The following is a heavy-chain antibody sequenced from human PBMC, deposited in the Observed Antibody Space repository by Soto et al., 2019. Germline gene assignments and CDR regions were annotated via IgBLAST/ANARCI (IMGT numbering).Heavy chain of an antibody. CDR2: IIPIFGTA. D-gene: IGHD6-13*01. V-gene: IGHV1-69*06. J-gene: IGHJ6*02. CDR3: ARDDLGGSSWYPLHYYYYYYGMDV. CDR1: GGTFSSYA. Sequence: GASVKVSCKASGGTFSSYAISWVRQAPGQGLEWMGGIIPIFGTANYAQKFQGRVTITADKSTSTAYMELSSLRSEDTAVYYCARDDLGGSSWYPLHYYYYYYGMDVWGQGTTVTVSS.